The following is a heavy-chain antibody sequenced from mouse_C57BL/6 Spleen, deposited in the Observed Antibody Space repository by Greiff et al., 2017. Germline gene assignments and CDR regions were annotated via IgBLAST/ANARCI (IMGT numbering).Heavy chain of an antibody. CDR3: ARWETYYSSMDY. CDR2: INPNNGGT. D-gene: IGHD2-12*01. Sequence: EVQLQQSGPELVKPGASVKISCKASGYTFTDYYMNWVKQSHGKSLEWIGDINPNNGGTSYNQKFKGKATLTVDKSSSTAYMELRSLTSEDSAVYYCARWETYYSSMDYWGQGTSVTVSS. V-gene: IGHV1-26*01. J-gene: IGHJ4*01. CDR1: GYTFTDYY.